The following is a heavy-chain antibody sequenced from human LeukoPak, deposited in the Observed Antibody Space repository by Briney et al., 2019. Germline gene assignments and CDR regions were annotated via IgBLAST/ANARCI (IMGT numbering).Heavy chain of an antibody. CDR3: AKGGSGWYKYDC. CDR2: ISGSGGTT. J-gene: IGHJ4*02. V-gene: IGHV3-23*01. CDR1: GFTFSSYA. Sequence: GGSLRLSCAGSGFTFSSYAMSWVRQAPGKGLEWVSAISGSGGTTYYADSVKGRFTISRDNSKNTLYLQMDSLRAEDTAVYYCAKGGSGWYKYDCWGQGTLVSVSS. D-gene: IGHD6-19*01.